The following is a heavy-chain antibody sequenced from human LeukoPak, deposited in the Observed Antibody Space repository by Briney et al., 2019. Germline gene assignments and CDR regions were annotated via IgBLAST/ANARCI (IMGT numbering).Heavy chain of an antibody. J-gene: IGHJ5*02. Sequence: KASETLSLTXTVSGGSISSYYWSWIGQPAGKGMEWIGRIYTSGSTNYNPSLKSRVTMSVDTSKNQFSLKLSSVTAADTAVYYCARELLSAASWFDPWGQGTLVTVSS. D-gene: IGHD1-26*01. V-gene: IGHV4-4*07. CDR2: IYTSGST. CDR3: ARELLSAASWFDP. CDR1: GGSISSYY.